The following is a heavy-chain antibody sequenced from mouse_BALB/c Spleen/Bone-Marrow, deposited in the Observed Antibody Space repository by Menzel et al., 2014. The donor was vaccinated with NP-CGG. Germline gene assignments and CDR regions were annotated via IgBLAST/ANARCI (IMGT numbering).Heavy chain of an antibody. D-gene: IGHD2-4*01. CDR2: IDPSDSYT. CDR3: ARKERRLYYDYDAY. J-gene: IGHJ3*01. Sequence: QVQPQQSGAELVKPGASVKLSCKASGYTFTSYWMHWVKQRPGQGLEWIGEIDPSDSYTNYNQKFKGKATLTVDKSSSTAYMQLSSLTSEDSAVYYCARKERRLYYDYDAYWGQGTLVTVSA. V-gene: IGHV1-69*02. CDR1: GYTFTSYW.